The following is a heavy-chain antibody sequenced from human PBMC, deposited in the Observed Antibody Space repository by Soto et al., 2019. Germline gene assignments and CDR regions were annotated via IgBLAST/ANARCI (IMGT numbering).Heavy chain of an antibody. CDR1: GFTFSSYG. J-gene: IGHJ4*02. Sequence: QVQLVESGGGVVQPGRSLRLSCAASGFTFSSYGMHWVRQAPGKGLEWVAVISYDGSNKYYADSVKGRFTISRDNSKNTLYLQMNSQRAEDTAVYYCAKSLFGELLSITPVGNDYWGQGTLVTVSS. D-gene: IGHD3-10*02. CDR2: ISYDGSNK. V-gene: IGHV3-30*18. CDR3: AKSLFGELLSITPVGNDY.